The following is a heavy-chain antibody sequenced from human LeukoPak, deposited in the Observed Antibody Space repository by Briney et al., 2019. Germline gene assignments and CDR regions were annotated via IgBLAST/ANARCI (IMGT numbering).Heavy chain of an antibody. Sequence: SETLSLTCTVSGGSISSSSYYWGWIRQPPGKGLEWIGSIYYSGSTYYNPSLKSRVTISVDTSKNQFSLKLSSVTAADTAVYYCARAFSSYGDKGAFDIWGQGTMVTVSS. CDR1: GGSISSSSYY. D-gene: IGHD5-18*01. CDR3: ARAFSSYGDKGAFDI. V-gene: IGHV4-39*07. J-gene: IGHJ3*02. CDR2: IYYSGST.